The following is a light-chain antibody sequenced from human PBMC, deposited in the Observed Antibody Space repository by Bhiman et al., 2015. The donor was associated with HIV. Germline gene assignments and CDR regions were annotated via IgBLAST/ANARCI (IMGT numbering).Light chain of an antibody. J-gene: IGLJ1*01. CDR2: EVS. Sequence: QSALTQPPSASGSPGQSVTISCTGTSSDVGGYNYVSWYQHHPGKAPKLMIYEVSKRPSGVPDRFTGSKSGNTASLTVSGLQAEDEADYYCQAWDSSTGVFGPGTRVTVL. CDR3: QAWDSSTGV. CDR1: SSDVGGYNY. V-gene: IGLV2-8*01.